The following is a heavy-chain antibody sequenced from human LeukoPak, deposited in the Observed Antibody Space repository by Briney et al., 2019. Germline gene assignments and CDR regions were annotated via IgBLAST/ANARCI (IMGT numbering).Heavy chain of an antibody. J-gene: IGHJ6*03. CDR1: GFTFSSYG. Sequence: PGGSLRLSCAASGFTFSSYGMHWVRQAPGKGLEWVAFIRYDGSNKYYADSVKGRFTISRDNSKDTLYLQMNSPRAEDTAVYYCAKGMGAPYYYYYYYMDVWGKGTTVTVSS. D-gene: IGHD1-26*01. CDR3: AKGMGAPYYYYYYYMDV. CDR2: IRYDGSNK. V-gene: IGHV3-30*02.